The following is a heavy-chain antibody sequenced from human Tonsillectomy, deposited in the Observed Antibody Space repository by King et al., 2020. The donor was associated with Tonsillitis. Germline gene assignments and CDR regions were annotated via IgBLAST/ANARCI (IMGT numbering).Heavy chain of an antibody. J-gene: IGHJ4*02. D-gene: IGHD3-10*01. V-gene: IGHV1-69*01. CDR1: GGTFSSYT. CDR3: SRDSYGSGQTLLPFDH. Sequence: VQLVQSGAEVKKPGSSVKVSCKASGGTFSSYTFSWVRQAPGQGLEWMGGIIPMFGTTSYAPKFQGRVTITADESTSTAYMELGSLRSDDTAVYFCSRDSYGSGQTLLPFDHWGQGTLVTVSS. CDR2: IIPMFGTT.